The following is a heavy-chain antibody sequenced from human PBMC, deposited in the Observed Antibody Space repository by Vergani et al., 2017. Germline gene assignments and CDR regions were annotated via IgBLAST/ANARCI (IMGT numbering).Heavy chain of an antibody. V-gene: IGHV4-34*01. J-gene: IGHJ5*02. Sequence: QVQLQQWGAGLLKPSETLSLTCAVYGGSFSGYYWSWIRQPPGKGLEWIGEINHSGSTNYNPSLKRRVTISVDTSKNQFSLKLSSVTATDTAVYDCARGLLWSYGWFDPWGQGTLVTVAS. CDR1: GGSFSGYY. CDR2: INHSGST. CDR3: ARGLLWSYGWFDP. D-gene: IGHD5-18*01.